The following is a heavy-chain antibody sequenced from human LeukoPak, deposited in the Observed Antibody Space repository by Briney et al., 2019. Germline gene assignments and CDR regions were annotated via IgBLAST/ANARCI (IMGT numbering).Heavy chain of an antibody. CDR1: GFTVSSNY. CDR2: IYSGGST. D-gene: IGHD3-3*01. CDR3: ARMTTYYDFWSGYYFPNWFDP. V-gene: IGHV3-66*02. J-gene: IGHJ5*02. Sequence: SGGSLRRSCAASGFTVSSNYMSSVRQAPGKGLEWVSVIYSGGSTYYADSVKGRFTISRDNSKNTLYLQMNSLRAEDTAVYYCARMTTYYDFWSGYYFPNWFDPWGQGTLVTVSS.